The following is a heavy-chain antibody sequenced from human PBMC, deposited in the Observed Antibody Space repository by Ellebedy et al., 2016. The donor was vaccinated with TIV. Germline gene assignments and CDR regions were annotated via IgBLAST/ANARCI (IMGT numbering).Heavy chain of an antibody. V-gene: IGHV1-8*01. CDR3: ARTASGWYQLIRGNWFDP. D-gene: IGHD6-19*01. CDR2: MNPNSGNT. J-gene: IGHJ5*02. Sequence: ASVKVSCXASGYTFTSYDINWVRQATEQGLEWMGWMNPNSGNTGYAQKFQGRVTMTRNTSISTAYMELSSLRSEDTAVYYCARTASGWYQLIRGNWFDPWGQGTLVTVSS. CDR1: GYTFTSYD.